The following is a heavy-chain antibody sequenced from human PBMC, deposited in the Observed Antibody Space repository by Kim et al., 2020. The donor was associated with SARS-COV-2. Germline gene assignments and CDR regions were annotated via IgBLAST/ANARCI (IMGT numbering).Heavy chain of an antibody. D-gene: IGHD6-13*01. CDR3: AKGYSSRPFDY. J-gene: IGHJ4*02. Sequence: TYHADSVKGRFTISRDNSKNTLYLQMNSLRAEDTAVYYCAKGYSSRPFDYWGQGTLVTVSS. V-gene: IGHV3-23*01. CDR2: T.